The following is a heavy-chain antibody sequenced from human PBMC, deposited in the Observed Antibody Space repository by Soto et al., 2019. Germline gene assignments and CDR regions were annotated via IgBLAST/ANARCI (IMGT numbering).Heavy chain of an antibody. V-gene: IGHV1-69*01. Sequence: QVQLVQSGAEVKQPGSSVKVSCKASGDTFSSYTISWVRQAPGQGLEWMGEVIPMLGTTSYPRNFQGRVTITADESTSTAYMELSGLTSEDTAIYYCAREGSYDSSGYSKFGYWGQGTLVTVSS. CDR1: GDTFSSYT. J-gene: IGHJ4*02. D-gene: IGHD3-22*01. CDR3: AREGSYDSSGYSKFGY. CDR2: VIPMLGTT.